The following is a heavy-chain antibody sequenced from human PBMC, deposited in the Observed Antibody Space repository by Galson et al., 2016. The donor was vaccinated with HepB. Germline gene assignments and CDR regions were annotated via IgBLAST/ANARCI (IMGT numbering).Heavy chain of an antibody. CDR1: GGSVSIDNDY. D-gene: IGHD2-2*01. J-gene: IGHJ4*02. CDR2: VHYSGNT. V-gene: IGHV4-39*02. CDR3: ARISEGYDRYYFDY. Sequence: SETLSLTCIVSGGSVSIDNDYWAWVRQPPRKGLEWIATVHYSGNTYYNVSLKSRVTISIDMSKNHFSLKLNSVSAADTAVYYCARISEGYDRYYFDYWGQGTLVTVSS.